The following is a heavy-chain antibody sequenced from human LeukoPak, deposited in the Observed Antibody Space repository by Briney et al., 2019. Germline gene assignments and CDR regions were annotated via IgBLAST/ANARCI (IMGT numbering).Heavy chain of an antibody. J-gene: IGHJ4*02. CDR2: ISSSSSYI. Sequence: GGSLRLSCAASGFTFSSYRMNWVRQAPGNGLEWVSSISSSSSYIYYADSVKGRFTISRDNAKNSLYLQMNSLRAEDTAVYYCARGEGYCSSTSCYGGNYWGQGTLVTVSS. CDR1: GFTFSSYR. D-gene: IGHD2-2*01. CDR3: ARGEGYCSSTSCYGGNY. V-gene: IGHV3-21*01.